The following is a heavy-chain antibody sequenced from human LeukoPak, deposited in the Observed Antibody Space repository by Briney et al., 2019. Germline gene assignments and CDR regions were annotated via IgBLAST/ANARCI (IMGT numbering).Heavy chain of an antibody. CDR3: ARHLTDAFDI. CDR2: TYYSGST. CDR1: GGSISSYY. V-gene: IGHV4-59*08. J-gene: IGHJ3*02. Sequence: SETLSLTCTVSGGSISSYYGSWIRQPPGKGLEWIGYTYYSGSTNYNPSLKSRVTISVDKSNNQFSLKLSSVTAADTAVYYCARHLTDAFDIWGQGTMVTVSS.